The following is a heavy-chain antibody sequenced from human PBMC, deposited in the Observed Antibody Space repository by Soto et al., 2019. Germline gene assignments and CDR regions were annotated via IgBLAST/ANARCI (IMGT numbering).Heavy chain of an antibody. Sequence: PSETLSLTCAVYGGSFSGYYWRWIRQPPGKGMEWMGEINHSGSTNYNPSLKSRVTISVDPSKNQFSLKLSSVPAADTAVYYCASDFDYVPTGIFDYWGQGAPVTVAS. CDR1: GGSFSGYY. J-gene: IGHJ4*02. V-gene: IGHV4-34*01. CDR2: INHSGST. D-gene: IGHD4-17*01. CDR3: ASDFDYVPTGIFDY.